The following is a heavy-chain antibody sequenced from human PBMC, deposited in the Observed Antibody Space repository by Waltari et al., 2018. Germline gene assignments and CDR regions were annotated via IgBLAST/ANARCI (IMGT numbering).Heavy chain of an antibody. J-gene: IGHJ4*02. D-gene: IGHD2-15*01. CDR1: GFTFSSYA. CDR2: IYSGGSST. V-gene: IGHV3-23*03. Sequence: EVQLLESGGGLVQPGGSLRLSCAAPGFTFSSYAMSWVRQAPGKGLEWVSVIYSGGSSTYYADSVKGRFTISRDNSKNTLYLQMNSLRAEDTAVYYCAKDHLGCSGGSCYSDYFDYWGQGTLVTVSS. CDR3: AKDHLGCSGGSCYSDYFDY.